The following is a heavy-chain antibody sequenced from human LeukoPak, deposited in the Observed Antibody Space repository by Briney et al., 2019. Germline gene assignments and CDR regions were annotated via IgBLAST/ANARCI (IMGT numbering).Heavy chain of an antibody. V-gene: IGHV3-21*01. CDR2: ISSGSSYI. Sequence: PGGSLRLSCAASGFTFSSYEMNWVRQAPGKGLEWVSSISSGSSYIFYADSMKGRFTISRDNAKTSLYLQMNSLRAEDTAVYYCARQVGVDDAFDIWGQGTKVTVSS. D-gene: IGHD1-26*01. J-gene: IGHJ3*02. CDR1: GFTFSSYE. CDR3: ARQVGVDDAFDI.